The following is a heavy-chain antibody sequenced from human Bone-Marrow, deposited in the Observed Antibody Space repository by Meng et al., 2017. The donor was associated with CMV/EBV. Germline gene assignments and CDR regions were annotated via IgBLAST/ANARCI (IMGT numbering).Heavy chain of an antibody. J-gene: IGHJ4*02. V-gene: IGHV3-23*01. CDR2: MSGSGPGT. D-gene: IGHD6-13*01. CDR1: GFMFRNYA. Sequence: GESLKISCTASGFMFRNYAMSWVRQAPGKGLEWVSTMSGSGPGTYYVDSVKGRFIISRDNSRNTLFLQLSGLTAADTAVYYCAKLPRISSTWDHGGQGMLVTVSS. CDR3: AKLPRISSTWDH.